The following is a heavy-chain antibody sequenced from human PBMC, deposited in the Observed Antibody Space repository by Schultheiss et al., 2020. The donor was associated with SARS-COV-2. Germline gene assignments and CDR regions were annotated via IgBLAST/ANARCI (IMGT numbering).Heavy chain of an antibody. Sequence: GGSLRLSCAASGFTFSSYAMHWVRQAPGKGLEWVAVISFDGSNKYYADSVKGRFTISRDNSKNTLYLQMNSLRAEDTAVYYCARVSYSNYAVSFDYWGQGTLVTVSS. J-gene: IGHJ4*02. V-gene: IGHV3-30*04. CDR2: ISFDGSNK. CDR1: GFTFSSYA. CDR3: ARVSYSNYAVSFDY. D-gene: IGHD4-11*01.